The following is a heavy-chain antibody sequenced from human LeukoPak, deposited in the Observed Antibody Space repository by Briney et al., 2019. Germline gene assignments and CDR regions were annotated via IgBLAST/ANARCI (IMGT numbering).Heavy chain of an antibody. D-gene: IGHD1-26*01. CDR3: ARDQSGSYYGILDY. CDR2: IWPDGSNK. CDR1: GFTFRSYA. Sequence: GGSLRLSCAASGFTFRSYAMHWVRQAPGKGLEGVAVIWPDGSNKYYADSVKGRFTISRDNSENTLYLQMNSLRAEDTAVYYCARDQSGSYYGILDYWGQGTLVTVSS. V-gene: IGHV3-33*01. J-gene: IGHJ4*02.